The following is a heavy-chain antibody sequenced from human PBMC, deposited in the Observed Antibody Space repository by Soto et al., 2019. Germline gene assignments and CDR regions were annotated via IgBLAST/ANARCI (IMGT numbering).Heavy chain of an antibody. V-gene: IGHV3-43*01. CDR3: AKVMGRWGLGTPFAH. J-gene: IGHJ4*02. CDR1: GFTFDDYT. Sequence: AASGFTFDDYTMHWVRQAPGKGLEWVSLISWDGGSTYYADSVKGRFTISRDNSKNSLYLQMNSLRTEDPALYYCAKVMGRWGLGTPFAHWGQGTLVPFPS. D-gene: IGHD1-26*01. CDR2: ISWDGGST.